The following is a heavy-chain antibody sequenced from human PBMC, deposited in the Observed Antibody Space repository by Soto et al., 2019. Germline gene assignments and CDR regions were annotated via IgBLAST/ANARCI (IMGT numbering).Heavy chain of an antibody. D-gene: IGHD7-27*01. CDR3: AGGLSGDKVDY. CDR2: IYHGGRT. CDR1: GGSISSGDYF. J-gene: IGHJ4*02. Sequence: QVQLQESGPGLVEPSQTLSLTCTVSGGSISSGDYFWSWIRQPPGGGLEWIGHIYHGGRTYNNPSLKTQVTISVDTSKNQFSLNLNSVTAADTAVYYCAGGLSGDKVDYWGQGTLVTVSS. V-gene: IGHV4-30-4*01.